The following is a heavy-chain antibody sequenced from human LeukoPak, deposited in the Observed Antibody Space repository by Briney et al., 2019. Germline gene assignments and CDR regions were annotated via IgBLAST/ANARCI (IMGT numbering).Heavy chain of an antibody. V-gene: IGHV3-23*01. D-gene: IGHD4-17*01. J-gene: IGHJ4*02. CDR2: IRGSGGST. Sequence: GGSLRLSCAASGFTFSSYAMSWVRQAPGKGLEWVSVIRGSGGSTYYADSVKGRFTISRDNSKNTLYLQMNSLRAEDTAVYYCAIDDYRHYADYYDYWGQGTLVTVSS. CDR1: GFTFSSYA. CDR3: AIDDYRHYADYYDY.